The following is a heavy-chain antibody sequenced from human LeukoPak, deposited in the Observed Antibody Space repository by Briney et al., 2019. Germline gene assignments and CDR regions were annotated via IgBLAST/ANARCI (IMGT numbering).Heavy chain of an antibody. V-gene: IGHV3-73*01. CDR3: TGNCNGSGSYADFDY. Sequence: GGSLRLSCAASGFTFSGSALHWVRQASGKGLEWVGRIRSTANGYATAYAASVKGRFTISRDDSKNTAYLQMDSLKTEDTAVYYCTGNCNGSGSYADFDYWGQGTLVTVSS. D-gene: IGHD3-10*01. CDR1: GFTFSGSA. J-gene: IGHJ4*02. CDR2: IRSTANGYAT.